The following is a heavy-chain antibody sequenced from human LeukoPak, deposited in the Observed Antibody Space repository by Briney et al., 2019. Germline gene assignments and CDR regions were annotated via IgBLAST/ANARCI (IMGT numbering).Heavy chain of an antibody. J-gene: IGHJ4*02. CDR2: ISGSGGST. Sequence: PGGSLRLSCAASGFTFSSYAMSWVRQAPGKGLEWVSAISGSGGSTYYADSVKGRFTISRDNSKNTLYLQMNSLRAEDTAVYYCAKDRYRYCSGGSCYPDYWGQGTLVTVSS. V-gene: IGHV3-23*01. CDR3: AKDRYRYCSGGSCYPDY. CDR1: GFTFSSYA. D-gene: IGHD2-15*01.